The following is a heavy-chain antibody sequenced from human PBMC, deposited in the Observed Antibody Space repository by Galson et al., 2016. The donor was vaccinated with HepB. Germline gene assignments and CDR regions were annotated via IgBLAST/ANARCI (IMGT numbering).Heavy chain of an antibody. D-gene: IGHD1-26*01. Sequence: SLRLSCAASGFTFSDYYMSWLRQAPGKGLEWVSYISRTGSTIYYADSVKGRFTCSRDNAKNSVYRQMSGLRAEDTAMYYCARDLRGATVDYWGQGSLVTVSS. CDR1: GFTFSDYY. CDR3: ARDLRGATVDY. J-gene: IGHJ4*02. V-gene: IGHV3-11*01. CDR2: ISRTGSTI.